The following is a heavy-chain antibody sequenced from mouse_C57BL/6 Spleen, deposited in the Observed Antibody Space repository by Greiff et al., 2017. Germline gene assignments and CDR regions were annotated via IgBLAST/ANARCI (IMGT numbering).Heavy chain of an antibody. D-gene: IGHD2-3*01. CDR1: GYSITSDY. Sequence: EVMLVESGPGLAKPSQTLSLTCSVTGYSITSDYWNWIRKFPGNKLEYMGYISYSGSTYYNPSLKSRISITRDTSKNQYYLQLNSVTTEDTATYYCARGLYDGYSDWYFDVWGTGTTVTVSS. CDR3: ARGLYDGYSDWYFDV. CDR2: ISYSGST. J-gene: IGHJ1*03. V-gene: IGHV3-8*01.